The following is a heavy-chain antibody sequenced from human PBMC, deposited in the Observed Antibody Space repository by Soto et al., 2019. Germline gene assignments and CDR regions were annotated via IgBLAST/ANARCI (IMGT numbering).Heavy chain of an antibody. CDR2: IIPISGAA. CDR1: GGTFSNYV. Sequence: SVKVSCKTSGGTFSNYVVNWVRQAPGQGLEWMGRIIPISGAANYAQKFQGRVTITADKSTSTSYMELSSPRSEDTAVYYCARDMTRTVVPYFDFWGQGTLVTVSS. V-gene: IGHV1-69*06. J-gene: IGHJ4*02. CDR3: ARDMTRTVVPYFDF. D-gene: IGHD1-7*01.